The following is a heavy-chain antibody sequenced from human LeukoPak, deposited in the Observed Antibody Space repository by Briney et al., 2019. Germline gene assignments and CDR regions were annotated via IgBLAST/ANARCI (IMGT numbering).Heavy chain of an antibody. V-gene: IGHV4-59*01. CDR2: IYYSGST. Sequence: SETLSLTCTVSGGSISSYYWSWIRQPPGKGLEWIGYIYYSGSTNYNPSLKSRATISVDTSKNQFSLKLSSVAAADTAVYYCARVKWGDGYNQYYFDYWGQGTLVTVSS. D-gene: IGHD5-24*01. CDR1: GGSISSYY. J-gene: IGHJ4*02. CDR3: ARVKWGDGYNQYYFDY.